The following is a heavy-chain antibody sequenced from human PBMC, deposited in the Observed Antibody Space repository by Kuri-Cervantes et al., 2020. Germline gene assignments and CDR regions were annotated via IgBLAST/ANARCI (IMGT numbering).Heavy chain of an antibody. CDR1: GFTFSSYA. CDR2: ISGSGGST. CDR3: ARAGPCSGGSCYYTYDFDY. Sequence: GESLKISCAASGFTFSSYAMSWVRQAPGKGLEWVSAISGSGGSTYYADSVKGRFTISRDNSKNTLYLQMNSLRAEDTAVYYCARAGPCSGGSCYYTYDFDYWGQGTLVTVSS. J-gene: IGHJ4*02. D-gene: IGHD2-15*01. V-gene: IGHV3-23*01.